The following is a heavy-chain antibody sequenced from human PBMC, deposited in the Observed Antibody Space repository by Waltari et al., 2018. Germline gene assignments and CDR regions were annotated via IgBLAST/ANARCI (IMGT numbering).Heavy chain of an antibody. J-gene: IGHJ4*02. CDR2: INTDGSTI. Sequence: EVQLAESGGGLVQPGESMRLPCAASGFTFSPYWMHWVRQGPGKGRVWVSRINTDGSTINYADSVKGRFTISRDNAKNTLYLQMNSLRAEDTAVYYCTREDYGGKDYWGQGTLVTVSS. V-gene: IGHV3-74*01. CDR1: GFTFSPYW. CDR3: TREDYGGKDY. D-gene: IGHD4-17*01.